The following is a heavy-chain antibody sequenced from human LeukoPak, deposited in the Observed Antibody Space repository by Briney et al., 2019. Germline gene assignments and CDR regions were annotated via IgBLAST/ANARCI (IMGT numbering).Heavy chain of an antibody. CDR3: ARTSYSSYSYWFDP. J-gene: IGHJ5*02. V-gene: IGHV4-34*01. CDR2: INHSGST. D-gene: IGHD6-6*01. CDR1: GGSFSGYY. Sequence: SETLSLTCAVYGGSFSGYYWSWIRQPPGKGLEWIGEINHSGSTNYNPSLKSRVSLSVDTSKNQFSLNLSSVTAADTALYYCARTSYSSYSYWFDPWGQGTLVTVSS.